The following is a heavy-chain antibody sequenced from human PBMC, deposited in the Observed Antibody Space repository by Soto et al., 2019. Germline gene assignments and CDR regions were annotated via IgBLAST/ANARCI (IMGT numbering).Heavy chain of an antibody. J-gene: IGHJ6*03. Sequence: DVQLLESGGGLAQRGGSLRLSCAASGFSFSTYGMTWVRQAPGKGLEWVSYGGSGGSTYYADSVKGRFTNSRDNSKNTLYWQMNSLRSEDTAVYYCVKFRGRAYHYYYMDVWGNGTTVTVSS. CDR2: GGSGGST. CDR1: GFSFSTYG. V-gene: IGHV3-23*01. CDR3: VKFRGRAYHYYYMDV. D-gene: IGHD3-16*01.